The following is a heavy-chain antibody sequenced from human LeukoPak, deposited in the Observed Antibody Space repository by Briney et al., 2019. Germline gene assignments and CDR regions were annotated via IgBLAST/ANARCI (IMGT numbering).Heavy chain of an antibody. CDR2: VHYSEST. D-gene: IGHD5-24*01. V-gene: IGHV4-59*01. CDR3: TREGATVDH. CDR1: GVSITSYY. J-gene: IGHJ4*02. Sequence: SETLSLTCTVSGVSITSYYWSWVRQPPGKGLVWIGYVHYSESTKYNPSLKNRVTISLDTSKNQFSLRLSSVTDADAAPYYCTREGATVDHWGQGTLVSVSS.